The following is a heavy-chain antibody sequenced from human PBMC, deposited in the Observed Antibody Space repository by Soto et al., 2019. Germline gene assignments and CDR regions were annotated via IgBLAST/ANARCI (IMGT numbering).Heavy chain of an antibody. CDR1: GFTFSSYA. Sequence: LRLSCAASGFTFSSYAMHWVRQAPGKGLEWVAVISYDGSNKCYADSVKGRFTISRDNSKNTLYLQMNSLRAEDTAVYYCARDSGGLGGYFDYWGQGTLVTVSS. V-gene: IGHV3-30-3*01. CDR3: ARDSGGLGGYFDY. D-gene: IGHD2-15*01. CDR2: ISYDGSNK. J-gene: IGHJ4*02.